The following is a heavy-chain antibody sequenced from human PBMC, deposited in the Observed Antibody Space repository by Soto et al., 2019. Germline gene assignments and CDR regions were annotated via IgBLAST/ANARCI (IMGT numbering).Heavy chain of an antibody. Sequence: GGSLRLSCAASGFTFDDYTMHWVRQTPGKGLEWVSLISWDGDSAYYADSVRGRFTISRDNSKNSLFLQMNNVRAEDAALYFCAKDLFPALSGKDYYYGLDVWGPGTTVTVSS. CDR1: GFTFDDYT. V-gene: IGHV3-43*01. D-gene: IGHD1-20*01. CDR2: ISWDGDSA. CDR3: AKDLFPALSGKDYYYGLDV. J-gene: IGHJ6*02.